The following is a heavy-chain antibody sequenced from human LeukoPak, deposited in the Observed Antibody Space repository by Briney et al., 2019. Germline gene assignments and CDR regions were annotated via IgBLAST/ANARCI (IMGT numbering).Heavy chain of an antibody. Sequence: GASVKVSCKASGGTFSSYAISWVRQAPGQGLEWMGWISAYNGNTNYAQKLQGRVTMTTDTSTSTAYMELRSLRSDDTAVYYRARDVIWAVAGEIDYWGQGTLVTVSS. CDR2: ISAYNGNT. CDR3: ARDVIWAVAGEIDY. J-gene: IGHJ4*02. CDR1: GGTFSSYA. V-gene: IGHV1-18*01. D-gene: IGHD6-19*01.